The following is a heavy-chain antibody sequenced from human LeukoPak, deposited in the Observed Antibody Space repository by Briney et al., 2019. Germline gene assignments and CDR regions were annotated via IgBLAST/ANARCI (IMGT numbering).Heavy chain of an antibody. CDR2: MNPNSGNT. J-gene: IGHJ5*02. D-gene: IGHD4-11*01. Sequence: ASVKVSCTASGYTFTSYDINWVRQATGQGLEWMGWMNPNSGNTGYAQKFQGRVTMTRNTSISTAYMELSSLRSEDTAVYYCARGRTATVINWFDPWGQGTLVTVSS. CDR1: GYTFTSYD. CDR3: ARGRTATVINWFDP. V-gene: IGHV1-8*01.